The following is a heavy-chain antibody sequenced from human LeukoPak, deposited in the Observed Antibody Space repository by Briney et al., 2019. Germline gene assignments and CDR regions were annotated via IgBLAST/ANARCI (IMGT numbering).Heavy chain of an antibody. V-gene: IGHV3-74*01. D-gene: IGHD6-13*01. CDR1: GFTFTTYW. CDR2: INGDGGSR. CDR3: ASASSHRIAAGGDY. Sequence: GGSLRLSCAASGFTFTTYWMHWVRQAPGKGLVWVSRINGDGGSRNYADSVKGRFTISRDNAKNTLYLQMNSLRAEDTAVYYCASASSHRIAAGGDYWGQGTMVTVSS. J-gene: IGHJ4*02.